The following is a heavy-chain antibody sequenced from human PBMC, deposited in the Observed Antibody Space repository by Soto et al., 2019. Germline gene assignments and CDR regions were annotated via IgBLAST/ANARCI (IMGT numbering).Heavy chain of an antibody. CDR2: ISGSGGST. D-gene: IGHD5-18*01. J-gene: IGHJ5*02. Sequence: GGSLRLSCAASGFTFSSYAMSWVRQAPGKGLEWVSAISGSGGSTYYADSVKGRFTISRDNSKNTLYLQMNSLRAEDTAVYYCAKFASGGIQLWLRGWFDPWGQGTLVTVSS. V-gene: IGHV3-23*01. CDR3: AKFASGGIQLWLRGWFDP. CDR1: GFTFSSYA.